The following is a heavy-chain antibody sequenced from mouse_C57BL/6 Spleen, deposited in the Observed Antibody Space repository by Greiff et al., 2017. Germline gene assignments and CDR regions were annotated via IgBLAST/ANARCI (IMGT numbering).Heavy chain of an antibody. V-gene: IGHV1-50*01. J-gene: IGHJ1*03. CDR3: ARSGYGSSPDV. D-gene: IGHD1-1*01. CDR2: IDPSDSYT. CDR1: GYTFTSYW. Sequence: VQLQQPGAELVKPGASVKLSCKASGYTFTSYWMQWVKQRPGQGLEWIGEIDPSDSYTNYNQKFKGKATLTVDTSSSTAYMQLSSLTSEDSAVYYGARSGYGSSPDVWGTGTTVTVSS.